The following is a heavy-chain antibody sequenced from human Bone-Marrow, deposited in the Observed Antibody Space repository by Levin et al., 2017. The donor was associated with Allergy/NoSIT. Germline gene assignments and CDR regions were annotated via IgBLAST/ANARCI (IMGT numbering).Heavy chain of an antibody. J-gene: IGHJ3*02. V-gene: IGHV4-34*01. CDR1: GGSFNGYS. CDR3: ARRYDGDPPDAFDI. CDR2: IDHTGAT. Sequence: SQTLSLTCAVSGGSFNGYSWTWIRQSPGKGLEWIGDIDHTGATHYNPSLKSRVAMSVDTSKNQFSLKLTSMTAADTAVYYCARRYDGDPPDAFDIWGQGTMVTVSS. D-gene: IGHD4-17*01.